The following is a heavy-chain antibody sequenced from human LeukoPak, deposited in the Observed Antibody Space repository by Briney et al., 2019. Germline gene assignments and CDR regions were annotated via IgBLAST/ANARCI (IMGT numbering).Heavy chain of an antibody. CDR3: ARSGATTANFDY. CDR2: IIPILGIA. J-gene: IGHJ4*02. V-gene: IGHV1-69*04. CDR1: GGTFSSYA. Sequence: ASVKVSCKASGGTFSSYAISWVRQAPGQGLEWMGRIIPILGIANYAQKFQGRVTITADKSTSTAYMELSSLRSEDTAVYYCARSGATTANFDYWGQGTLVTVSS. D-gene: IGHD4-11*01.